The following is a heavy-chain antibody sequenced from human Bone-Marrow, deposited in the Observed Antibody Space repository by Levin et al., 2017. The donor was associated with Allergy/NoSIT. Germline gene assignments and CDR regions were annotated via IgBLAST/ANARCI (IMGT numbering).Heavy chain of an antibody. D-gene: IGHD3-22*01. CDR1: GGSISSYY. J-gene: IGHJ4*02. V-gene: IGHV4-4*07. CDR2: IYTSGST. CDR3: ARVEYYDSSGYLPDY. Sequence: SETLSLTCTVSGGSISSYYWSWIRQPAGKGLEWIGRIYTSGSTNYNPSLKSRVTMSVDTSKNQFSLKLSSVTAADTAVYYCARVEYYDSSGYLPDYWGQGTLVTVSS.